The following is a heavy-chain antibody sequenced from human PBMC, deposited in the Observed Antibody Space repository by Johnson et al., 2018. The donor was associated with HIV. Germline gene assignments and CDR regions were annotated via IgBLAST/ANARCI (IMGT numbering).Heavy chain of an antibody. D-gene: IGHD2-15*01. CDR3: ARDGDRYDTGVRGAYDI. CDR1: GFTFSRYW. Sequence: VQLVESGGGLVQPGGSLRLSCAASGFTFSRYWMHWVRQAPGKGLVWVSLISWDGGSTYYADSVKGRFTISRDNSKNSLYLQMNSLRAEDTAWYYCARDGDRYDTGVRGAYDIWGQGTMVTVTS. J-gene: IGHJ3*02. V-gene: IGHV3-43D*03. CDR2: ISWDGGST.